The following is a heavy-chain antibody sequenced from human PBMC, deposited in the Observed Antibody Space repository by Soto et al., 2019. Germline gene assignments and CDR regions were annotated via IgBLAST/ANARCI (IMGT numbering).Heavy chain of an antibody. J-gene: IGHJ4*02. CDR3: ARDHQYLTTVTTGAIDY. Sequence: GGSLRLSCAASGFTFSNAWMSWVRQAPGKGLEWVGRIKSKTDGGTTDYAAPVKGRFTISRDDSKNTLYLQMNSLKTEDTAVYYCARDHQYLTTVTTGAIDYWGQGTLVTVSS. V-gene: IGHV3-15*01. CDR1: GFTFSNAW. D-gene: IGHD4-4*01. CDR2: IKSKTDGGTT.